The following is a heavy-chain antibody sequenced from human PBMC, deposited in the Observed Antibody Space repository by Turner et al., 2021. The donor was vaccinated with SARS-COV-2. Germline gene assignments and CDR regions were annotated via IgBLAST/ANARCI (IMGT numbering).Heavy chain of an antibody. CDR2: ISAYNGNT. D-gene: IGHD2-15*01. CDR3: ARGDIVVVVASTPGDYFDY. V-gene: IGHV1-18*01. Sequence: QVQLVQSGAEVKKPGAPVQVSCKASGYTFTSYGISWVRQAPGQGLEWMGWISAYNGNTNYAQKLQGRVTMTTDTSTSTAYMELRSLRSDDTAVYYCARGDIVVVVASTPGDYFDYWGQGTLVTVSS. J-gene: IGHJ4*02. CDR1: GYTFTSYG.